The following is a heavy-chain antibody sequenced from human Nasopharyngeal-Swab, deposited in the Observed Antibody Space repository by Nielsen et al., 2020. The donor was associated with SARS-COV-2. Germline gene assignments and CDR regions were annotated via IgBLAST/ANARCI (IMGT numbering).Heavy chain of an antibody. Sequence: GESLKLSCTASGFPFGDYAMSLVRQAPGKGLEWVGFIRSKAYGGTTEYAASVKGRFTISRDDSKSIAYLQMNSLKTEDTAVYYCTGREIVVVTTGAFDIWGQGTMVTVSS. CDR1: GFPFGDYA. CDR3: TGREIVVVTTGAFDI. D-gene: IGHD3-22*01. V-gene: IGHV3-49*04. J-gene: IGHJ3*02. CDR2: IRSKAYGGTT.